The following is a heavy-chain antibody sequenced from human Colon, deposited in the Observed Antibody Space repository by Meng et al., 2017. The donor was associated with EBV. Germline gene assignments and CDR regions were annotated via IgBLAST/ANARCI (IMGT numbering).Heavy chain of an antibody. CDR1: GGSFSDYY. D-gene: IGHD3-10*01. J-gene: IGHJ5*02. V-gene: IGHV4-34*01. CDR2: IDHRGNT. CDR3: ARRGHSGNFSP. Sequence: QLEIEKWGAGMFKQWETLSRSCVVYGGSFSDYYWTWIRHPHGKGLEWIGEIDHRGNTKYNKSLKSGVTISLDTSKKQFYLKVSSVTAVDSAVYYCARRGHSGNFSPWSQGALVTVSS.